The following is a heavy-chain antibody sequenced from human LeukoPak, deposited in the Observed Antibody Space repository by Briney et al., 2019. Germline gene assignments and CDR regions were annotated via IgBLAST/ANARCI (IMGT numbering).Heavy chain of an antibody. CDR3: ARDAEGYCSSTSCYYMDV. D-gene: IGHD2-2*01. CDR1: GFPFSSYG. V-gene: IGHV3-33*01. Sequence: GGSVRLFCAASGFPFSSYGMLWVRQAPGKGREWVAVIWYDGSNKYYADSVKGRFTISRDNSKNTLYLQMNSLRAEDTAVYYCARDAEGYCSSTSCYYMDVWGKGTTVTVSS. CDR2: IWYDGSNK. J-gene: IGHJ6*03.